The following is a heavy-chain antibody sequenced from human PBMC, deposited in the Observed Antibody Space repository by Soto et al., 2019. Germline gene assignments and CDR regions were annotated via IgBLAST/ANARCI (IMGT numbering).Heavy chain of an antibody. V-gene: IGHV1-69*13. Sequence: SVKVSCEASGTTFSNYAIGWVRQAPGQGLEWMGGIILPFGTPNYAQKFQGRVTITADESMTTVYMELRGLRFEDTAVYYCVRGPDYEGYFDYWGQGSLVTVSS. J-gene: IGHJ4*02. CDR2: IILPFGTP. CDR3: VRGPDYEGYFDY. CDR1: GTTFSNYA. D-gene: IGHD3-22*01.